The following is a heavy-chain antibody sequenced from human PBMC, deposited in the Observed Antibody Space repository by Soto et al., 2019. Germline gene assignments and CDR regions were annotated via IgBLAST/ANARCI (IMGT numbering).Heavy chain of an antibody. CDR2: ITSRSSDI. D-gene: IGHD5-12*01. V-gene: IGHV3-21*01. CDR1: GFTFSNYN. CDR3: AREWGWIGLDAFDI. J-gene: IGHJ3*02. Sequence: EVQLVESGGGLVKPGGSLRLSCAASGFTFSNYNMNWVRQAPGKGLEWVSSITSRSSDIYYADSVKGRFTISRDNAKNSLYLQMNSLRAEDTAVYYCAREWGWIGLDAFDIWGQGTMVTVSS.